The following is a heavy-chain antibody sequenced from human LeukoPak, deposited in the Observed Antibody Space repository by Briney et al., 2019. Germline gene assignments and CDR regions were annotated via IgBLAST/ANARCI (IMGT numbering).Heavy chain of an antibody. J-gene: IGHJ4*02. Sequence: GGSPRLSCAASGFTFSSYSMNWVRQPPGRRLKCSSSIISSSSYIYYADSVKGRFTVSRDNAKNSLYLQMNSLRAEDTAVYYCARDLDYGDYSNVAFDYWGQGTLVTVSS. V-gene: IGHV3-21*01. CDR1: GFTFSSYS. D-gene: IGHD4-17*01. CDR3: ARDLDYGDYSNVAFDY. CDR2: IISSSSYI.